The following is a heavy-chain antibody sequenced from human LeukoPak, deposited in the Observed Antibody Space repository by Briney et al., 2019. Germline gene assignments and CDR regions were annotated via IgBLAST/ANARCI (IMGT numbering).Heavy chain of an antibody. V-gene: IGHV1-69*01. CDR2: IIPIFGTA. CDR1: GGTFSSYA. CDR3: AVIAAAAATNFDY. J-gene: IGHJ4*02. D-gene: IGHD6-13*01. Sequence: SVKVSCKASGGTFSSYAISWVRQAPGQGLEWMGGIIPIFGTANYAQKFQGRATITADESTSTAYMELSSLRSEDTAVYYCAVIAAAAATNFDYWGQGTLVTVSS.